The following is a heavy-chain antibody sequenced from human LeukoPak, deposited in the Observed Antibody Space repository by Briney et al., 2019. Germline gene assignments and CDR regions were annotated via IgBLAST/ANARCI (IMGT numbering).Heavy chain of an antibody. D-gene: IGHD3-9*01. CDR1: GYTFTSYY. Sequence: GSSVKVSCKASGYTFTSYYTHWVRQAPGQGLEWMGIINPSGGSTSYAQKFQGRVTMTRDTSTSTVYMELSSLRSEDTAVYYCARDVSYDILSYWGQGTLVTVSS. J-gene: IGHJ4*02. V-gene: IGHV1-46*01. CDR2: INPSGGST. CDR3: ARDVSYDILSY.